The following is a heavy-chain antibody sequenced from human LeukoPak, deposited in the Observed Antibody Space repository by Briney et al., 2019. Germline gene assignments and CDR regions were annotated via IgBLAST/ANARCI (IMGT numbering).Heavy chain of an antibody. CDR1: GGSISSYY. J-gene: IGHJ6*03. CDR3: AREGSSGWYGSLGYYYYMDV. D-gene: IGHD6-19*01. V-gene: IGHV4-4*07. CDR2: IYTSGST. Sequence: SETLSLTCTVSGGSISSYYWGWIRQPAGKGLEWIGRIYTSGSTNYNPSLKSRVTMSVDTSKNQFSLKLSSVTAADTAVYYCAREGSSGWYGSLGYYYYMDVWGKGITVTVSS.